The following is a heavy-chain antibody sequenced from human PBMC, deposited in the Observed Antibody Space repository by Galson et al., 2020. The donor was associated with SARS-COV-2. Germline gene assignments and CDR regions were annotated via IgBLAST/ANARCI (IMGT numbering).Heavy chain of an antibody. CDR3: AGHSVLRYFDWLYPRTGPFDY. V-gene: IGHV4-39*01. CDR1: GGSISSSSYY. Sequence: SETLSLTCTVSGGSISSSSYYWGWIRQPPGKGLEWIGSIYYSGSTYYNPSLKSRVTISVDTSKNQFPLKLSSVTAADTAVYYCAGHSVLRYFDWLYPRTGPFDYWGQGTLVTVSS. D-gene: IGHD3-9*01. J-gene: IGHJ4*02. CDR2: IYYSGST.